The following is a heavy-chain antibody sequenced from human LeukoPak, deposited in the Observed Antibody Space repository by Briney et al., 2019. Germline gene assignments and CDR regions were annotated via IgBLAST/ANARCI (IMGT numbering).Heavy chain of an antibody. CDR2: INPKSGDT. V-gene: IGHV1-2*06. D-gene: IGHD3-22*01. CDR3: ARGLYYYDSSGQIGDY. J-gene: IGHJ4*02. Sequence: ASVKVSCKASGYTFTGYYIHWMRQAPGQGLEWLGRINPKSGDTNYAQKFQGRVTMTRDTSISTAYMELSSLRYDDTAVYYCARGLYYYDSSGQIGDYWGQGTLVTVSS. CDR1: GYTFTGYY.